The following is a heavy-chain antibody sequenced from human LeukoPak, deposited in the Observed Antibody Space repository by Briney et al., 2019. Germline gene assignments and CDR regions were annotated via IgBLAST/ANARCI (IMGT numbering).Heavy chain of an antibody. V-gene: IGHV3-23*01. J-gene: IGHJ3*02. CDR3: AKSHVDIVATTPGAFDI. D-gene: IGHD5-12*01. Sequence: GGSLRLSCAASGFTFSSYAMSWVRQAPGKGLEWVSAISGSGGSTYYADSVKGRFTISRDNSKNTLYLQMNSLRAEDTAVYYCAKSHVDIVATTPGAFDIWGQGTMVTVSS. CDR2: ISGSGGST. CDR1: GFTFSSYA.